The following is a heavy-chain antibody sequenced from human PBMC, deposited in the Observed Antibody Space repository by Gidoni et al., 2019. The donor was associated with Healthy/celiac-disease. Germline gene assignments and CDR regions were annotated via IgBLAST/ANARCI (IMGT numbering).Heavy chain of an antibody. V-gene: IGHV4-31*03. CDR2: IYYSGST. CDR1: GVSISSVGYY. CDR3: ARDAPTVDDGLDERHFDY. D-gene: IGHD4-17*01. Sequence: HVQLPESGPGLVKPSQTLSLTCTVSGVSISSVGYYWSWIRQHPGKGLEWIGYIYYSGSTYYNPSLKSRVTISVDTSKNQFSLKLSSVTAADTAVYYCARDAPTVDDGLDERHFDYWGQGTLVTVSS. J-gene: IGHJ4*02.